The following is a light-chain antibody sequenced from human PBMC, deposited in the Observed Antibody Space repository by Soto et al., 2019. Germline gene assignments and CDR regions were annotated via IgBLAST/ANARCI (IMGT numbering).Light chain of an antibody. CDR2: SNN. CDR1: RSNIGSNT. J-gene: IGLJ3*02. V-gene: IGLV1-44*01. CDR3: AAWDDSLNGRV. Sequence: QSVLTQPPSASGTPGQRVTISCSGSRSNIGSNTVNWYQQVPGTAPKVLMYSNNQRPSGVPDRFSGSKSSTSASLAISGLQSEDEADYYCAAWDDSLNGRVFGGGTKLTVL.